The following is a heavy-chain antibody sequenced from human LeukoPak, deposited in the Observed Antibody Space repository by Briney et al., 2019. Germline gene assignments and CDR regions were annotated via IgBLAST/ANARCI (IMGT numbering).Heavy chain of an antibody. Sequence: GGSLRLSCEASGFTFSSYGMHWVRQAPGKGLEWVAVISYDGSNKYYADSVKGRFTISRDNSKNTLYLQMNSLGAEDTAVYYCAKDFPVMSYDSSGYGPIDYWGQGTLVTVSS. CDR3: AKDFPVMSYDSSGYGPIDY. D-gene: IGHD3-22*01. CDR1: GFTFSSYG. J-gene: IGHJ4*02. CDR2: ISYDGSNK. V-gene: IGHV3-30*18.